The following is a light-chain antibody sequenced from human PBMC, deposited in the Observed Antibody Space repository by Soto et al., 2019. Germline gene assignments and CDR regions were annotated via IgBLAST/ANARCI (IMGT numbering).Light chain of an antibody. CDR2: DAS. CDR3: QQYGSSPLA. V-gene: IGKV3-20*01. CDR1: QSISGRY. Sequence: ETVLTQSPGTLSLSPGERASLSCRASQSISGRYLAWYQQKPGQAPRLLIYDASSRATGIPDRFSGSGSGTDFILTISRLEPEDFAVYYCQQYGSSPLAFCGGTKVEIK. J-gene: IGKJ4*01.